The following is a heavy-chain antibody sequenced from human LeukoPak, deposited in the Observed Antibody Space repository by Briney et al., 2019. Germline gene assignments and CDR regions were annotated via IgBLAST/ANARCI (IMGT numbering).Heavy chain of an antibody. D-gene: IGHD6-19*01. CDR1: GGSISSSSYY. V-gene: IGHV4-39*01. Sequence: PSETLSLTCTVSGGSISSSSYYWGWIRQPPGKGLEWIGSIYYSGSTYYNPSLKSRVTISVDTSKNQFSLKLSSVTAADTAVYYCARLHQCSGWYHGNAFDIWGQGTMVTVSS. CDR2: IYYSGST. CDR3: ARLHQCSGWYHGNAFDI. J-gene: IGHJ3*02.